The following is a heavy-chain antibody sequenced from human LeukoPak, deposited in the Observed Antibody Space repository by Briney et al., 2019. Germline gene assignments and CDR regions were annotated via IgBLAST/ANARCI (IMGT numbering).Heavy chain of an antibody. D-gene: IGHD5-18*01. CDR3: ARERRGYSYIGNDYYYYGMDV. V-gene: IGHV3-53*01. Sequence: GGSLRLSCAASGFTVSSNYVSWVRQAPGKGLEWVPVIYSGGSTYYADSVKGRFTISRDNSKNTLYLQMNSLRAEDTAVYYCARERRGYSYIGNDYYYYGMDVWGQGTTVTVSS. J-gene: IGHJ6*02. CDR2: IYSGGST. CDR1: GFTVSSNY.